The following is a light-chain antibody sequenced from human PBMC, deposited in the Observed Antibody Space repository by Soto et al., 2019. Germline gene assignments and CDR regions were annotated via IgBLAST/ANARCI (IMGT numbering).Light chain of an antibody. CDR2: EGS. J-gene: IGLJ1*01. Sequence: QSALTQPASVSGSRGQSITISCTATSSDVGSYNLVSWYQQHPGKAPKLMIYEGSKRPSGVSNRFSGSKSGNTASLTISGLQAEDEADYYCCSYAGSSTLYVFGPGTKVTVL. V-gene: IGLV2-23*01. CDR1: SSDVGSYNL. CDR3: CSYAGSSTLYV.